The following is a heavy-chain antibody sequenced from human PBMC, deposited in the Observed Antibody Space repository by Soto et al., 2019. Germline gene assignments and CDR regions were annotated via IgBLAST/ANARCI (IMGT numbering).Heavy chain of an antibody. CDR3: ARDGCTNGVCYTNYYYGMDV. Sequence: SETLSLTCTVSGGSISSYYWSWIRQPPGKGLEWIGYIYYSGSTNYNPSLKSRVTISVDTSKNQFSLKLSSVTAADTAVYYCARDGCTNGVCYTNYYYGMDVWGQGTTVTVSS. V-gene: IGHV4-59*01. CDR2: IYYSGST. CDR1: GGSISSYY. D-gene: IGHD2-8*01. J-gene: IGHJ6*02.